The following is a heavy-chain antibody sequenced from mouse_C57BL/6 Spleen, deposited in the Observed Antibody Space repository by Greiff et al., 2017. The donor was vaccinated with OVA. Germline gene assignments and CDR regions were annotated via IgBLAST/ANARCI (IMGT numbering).Heavy chain of an antibody. J-gene: IGHJ1*03. Sequence: VQLQQSGTVLARPGASVKMSCKTSGYTFTSYWMHWVIQRPGQGLEWIGAIYPGNSDTSYNQKFKGKAKLTAVTSASTAYMELSSLTNEDSAVYYCTRWDYGSSYGWYFDVWGTGTTVTVSS. D-gene: IGHD1-1*01. CDR3: TRWDYGSSYGWYFDV. CDR1: GYTFTSYW. CDR2: IYPGNSDT. V-gene: IGHV1-5*01.